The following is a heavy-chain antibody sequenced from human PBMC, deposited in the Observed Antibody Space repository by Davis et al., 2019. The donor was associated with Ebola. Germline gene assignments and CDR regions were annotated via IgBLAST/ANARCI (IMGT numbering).Heavy chain of an antibody. CDR3: ARGRLLDY. D-gene: IGHD6-25*01. J-gene: IGHJ4*02. CDR1: GFTFADYY. Sequence: GESLKISCAASGFTFADYYMPWIRQAPGKELEWVPYISSSDNTIQYADSMKGRFTISRDNAKNTLYLQMNSLRAEDTAVYYCARGRLLDYWGQGSLVTVSS. V-gene: IGHV3-11*01. CDR2: ISSSDNTI.